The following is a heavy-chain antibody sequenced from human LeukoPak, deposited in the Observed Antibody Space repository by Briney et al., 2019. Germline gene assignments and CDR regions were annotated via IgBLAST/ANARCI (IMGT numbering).Heavy chain of an antibody. CDR3: ARDLSKYSSGWVDAFDI. V-gene: IGHV1-46*01. CDR2: INPSGGST. D-gene: IGHD6-19*01. J-gene: IGHJ3*02. CDR1: GYTFTSYY. Sequence: GASLNVSCKASGYTFTSYYMHWVRQTPGQGLEWMGIINPSGGSTSYAQKFQGRVTMTRDTSTSTVYMELSSLRSEDTAVYYCARDLSKYSSGWVDAFDIWGQGTMVTVSS.